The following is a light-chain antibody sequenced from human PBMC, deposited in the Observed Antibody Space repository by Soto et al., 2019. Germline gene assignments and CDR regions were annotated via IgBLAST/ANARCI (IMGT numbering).Light chain of an antibody. CDR2: ATS. J-gene: IGKJ1*01. V-gene: IGKV3-20*01. CDR3: HQFGYSPRT. CDR1: YRVSSNY. Sequence: IVLTQSPGTLSLSPGERATLSCRASYRVSSNYLAWFQQRPGQAPRLLIFATSRRATDIPDRFSGSGSGTDFTLAIRRLEPEDFAVYYCHQFGYSPRTFGQGTKVDTK.